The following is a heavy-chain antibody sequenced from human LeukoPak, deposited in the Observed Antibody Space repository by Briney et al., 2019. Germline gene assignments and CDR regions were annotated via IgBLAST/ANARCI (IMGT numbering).Heavy chain of an antibody. Sequence: SETLSLTCTVPGGSISSSSYYWGWIRQPPGKGLEWIGSIYYSGSTYYNPSLKSRVTISVDTSKNQFSLKLSSVTAADTAVYYCARPPSIAAAGPFDYWGQGTLVTVSS. CDR1: GGSISSSSYY. CDR2: IYYSGST. J-gene: IGHJ4*02. V-gene: IGHV4-39*01. D-gene: IGHD6-13*01. CDR3: ARPPSIAAAGPFDY.